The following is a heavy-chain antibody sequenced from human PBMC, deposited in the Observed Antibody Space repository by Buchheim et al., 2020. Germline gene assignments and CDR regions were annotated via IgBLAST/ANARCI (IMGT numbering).Heavy chain of an antibody. D-gene: IGHD2/OR15-2a*01. CDR3: ARGSGIFDSTGHQDYYFTH. Sequence: QVQLQESGPGLVKPSETLSLTCSISGDSISAYYWSWIRQPAGKGLEWIGRIYASGTTSYNPSLKSRVTMSVDTSKNQFSLKVYSVTAADTAVYYRARGSGIFDSTGHQDYYFTHWGQGTL. J-gene: IGHJ4*02. V-gene: IGHV4-4*07. CDR1: GDSISAYY. CDR2: IYASGTT.